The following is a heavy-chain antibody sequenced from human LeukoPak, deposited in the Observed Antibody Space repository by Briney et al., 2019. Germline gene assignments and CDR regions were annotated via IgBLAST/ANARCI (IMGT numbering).Heavy chain of an antibody. CDR2: IKQDGTEK. CDR1: GFTLSTYW. J-gene: IGHJ4*02. D-gene: IGHD6-19*01. Sequence: PGGSLRLSCAASGFTLSTYWMSWVRQVPGKGLEWVANIKQDGTEKYYVDSVKGRFTISRDNAKNSLYLQMNSLRAEDTALYYCAREWSSGYDYWGQGTLVTVSS. V-gene: IGHV3-7*03. CDR3: AREWSSGYDY.